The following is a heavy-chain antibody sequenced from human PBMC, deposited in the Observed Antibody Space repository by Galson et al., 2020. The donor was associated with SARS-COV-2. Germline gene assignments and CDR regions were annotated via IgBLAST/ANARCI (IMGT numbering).Heavy chain of an antibody. J-gene: IGHJ5*02. CDR3: ARTGGYCTGGSCYSGAWFDP. V-gene: IGHV1-2*02. CDR2: IDPYNGGT. Sequence: ASVKVSCKTSGYTFTTYYIHWVRQAPGQGLEWVGWIDPYNGGTNYAQKFQGRVTMTRDASVNTAYMELSRLKSDDTAVYYCARTGGYCTGGSCYSGAWFDPWGQGTLVTVSS. D-gene: IGHD2-15*01. CDR1: GYTFTTYY.